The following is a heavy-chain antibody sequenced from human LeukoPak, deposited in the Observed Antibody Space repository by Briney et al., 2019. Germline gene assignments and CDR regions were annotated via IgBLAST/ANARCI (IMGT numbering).Heavy chain of an antibody. CDR1: GFTVSSNY. J-gene: IGHJ4*02. Sequence: GGSLRLSCAASGFTVSSNYMSWVRQAPGKGLEWVSVIYSGGSTYYADPVKGRFTIPRDNSKNTLYLQMNSLRAEDTAVYYCAREMWDSYGYVDYWGQGTLVTVSS. CDR2: IYSGGST. CDR3: AREMWDSYGYVDY. D-gene: IGHD5-18*01. V-gene: IGHV3-66*01.